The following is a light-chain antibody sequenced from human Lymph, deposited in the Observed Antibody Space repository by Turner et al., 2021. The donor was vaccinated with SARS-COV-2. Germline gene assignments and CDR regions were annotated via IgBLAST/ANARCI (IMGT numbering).Light chain of an antibody. CDR3: QQYYSYPRT. Sequence: DIVMSQSPSSLAVSVGEKVTMSCKSSQSLLYSSNQKIYLAWYQQKPGQSPKLLIYWASIRESGVPDRFTGSGSGTDFTLTISSVKAEDLAVYYCQQYYSYPRTFGGGTKLEIK. V-gene: IGKV4-1*01. J-gene: IGKJ4*02. CDR2: WAS. CDR1: QSLLYSSNQKIY.